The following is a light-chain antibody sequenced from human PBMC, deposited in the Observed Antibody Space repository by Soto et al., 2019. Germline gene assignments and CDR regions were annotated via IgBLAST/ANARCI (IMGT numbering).Light chain of an antibody. CDR3: QQYSSSRT. J-gene: IGKJ1*01. CDR1: QSVSSNH. Sequence: DIVWTQSPGTLSLSPGERPTLSCRASQSVSSNHLAWYQQKPGQAPRLLIYGGSSRATGIPVRFSGSGSETDFTLAITRQEPEDSAVYYCQQYSSSRTFGQGTKVDI. V-gene: IGKV3-20*01. CDR2: GGS.